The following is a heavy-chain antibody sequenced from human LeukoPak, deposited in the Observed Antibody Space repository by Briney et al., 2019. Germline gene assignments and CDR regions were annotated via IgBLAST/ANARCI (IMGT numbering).Heavy chain of an antibody. J-gene: IGHJ4*02. CDR3: ARDSGTYFRYFDY. CDR1: GFTFSSYA. D-gene: IGHD1-26*01. V-gene: IGHV3-23*01. Sequence: GGSLRLSCAASGFTFSSYAMNWVRQAPGKGLEWGSAISGSGDSTYYADSVKGRFTISRDNAKNSLYLQMNSLRAEDTAVYYCARDSGTYFRYFDYWGQGTLVTVSS. CDR2: ISGSGDST.